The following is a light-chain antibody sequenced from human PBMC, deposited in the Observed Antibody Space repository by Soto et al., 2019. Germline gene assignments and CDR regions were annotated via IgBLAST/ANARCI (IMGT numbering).Light chain of an antibody. V-gene: IGLV2-14*01. J-gene: IGLJ3*02. Sequence: QSVLTQPASVSGSPGQSITISCTGTSSDVGGYNYVSWYQQYPGKAPKVMIHEVSNRPSGVSNRFSGSKSGNTASLTISGLQAEDEADYYCSSYTSISTVVFGGGTKLTVL. CDR2: EVS. CDR3: SSYTSISTVV. CDR1: SSDVGGYNY.